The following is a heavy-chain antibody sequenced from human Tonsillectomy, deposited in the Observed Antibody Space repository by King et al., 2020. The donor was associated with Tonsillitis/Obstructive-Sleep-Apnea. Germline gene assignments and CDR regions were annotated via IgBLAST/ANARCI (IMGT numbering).Heavy chain of an antibody. CDR2: IKSKSEGGTT. CDR3: TTDPSASFI. CDR1: GFTFSNAW. Sequence: VQLVESGGGLVKPGGSLRLSCAASGFTFSNAWMSWVRQAPGKGLEWVGRIKSKSEGGTTDYAAPVKGRFTISRDDSKNTLFLQMNSLKTEDTAVYYCTTDPSASFIWGQGTMVTVSS. V-gene: IGHV3-15*01. J-gene: IGHJ3*02. D-gene: IGHD3-10*01.